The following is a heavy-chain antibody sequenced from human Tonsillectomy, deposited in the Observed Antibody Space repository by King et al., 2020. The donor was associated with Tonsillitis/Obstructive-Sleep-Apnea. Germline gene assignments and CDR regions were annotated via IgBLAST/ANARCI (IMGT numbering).Heavy chain of an antibody. Sequence: TLKESGPALVKPTQTLTLTCTFSGFSVTTSGMCVSWIRQPPGKALEWLARIDWDDDKYYSTSLKTRLAISKDTSKNQVVLIMTNMDPVDTGTYYCTRTLYSNCDAFDIWGQGTVVTVSS. V-gene: IGHV2-70*11. CDR1: GFSVTTSGMC. CDR3: TRTLYSNCDAFDI. J-gene: IGHJ3*02. D-gene: IGHD4-11*01. CDR2: IDWDDDK.